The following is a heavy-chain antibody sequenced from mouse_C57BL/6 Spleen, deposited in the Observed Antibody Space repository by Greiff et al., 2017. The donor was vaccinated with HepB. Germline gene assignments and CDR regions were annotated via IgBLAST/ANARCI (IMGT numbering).Heavy chain of an antibody. J-gene: IGHJ2*01. V-gene: IGHV1-50*01. CDR2: IDPSDSYT. CDR3: ARWDPHYFDY. CDR1: GYTFTSYW. Sequence: QVQLQQPGAELVKPGASVKLSCKASGYTFTSYWMQWVKQRPGQGLEWIGEIDPSDSYTNYNQKFKGKATLTVEASSSTAYMQRSSLTSEDAAVYYCARWDPHYFDYWGQGTTLTVSS. D-gene: IGHD4-1*01.